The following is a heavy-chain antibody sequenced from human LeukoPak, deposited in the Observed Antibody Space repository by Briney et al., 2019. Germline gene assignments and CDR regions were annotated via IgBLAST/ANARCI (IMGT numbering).Heavy chain of an antibody. V-gene: IGHV4-61*02. D-gene: IGHD4-17*01. CDR2: IYTSGST. J-gene: IGHJ4*02. CDR3: ARGYGDFRVEGRYFHS. CDR1: GGSISSGSYY. Sequence: PSQTLSLTCTVSGGSISSGSYYWSWLRQPAGKGLEGIGRIYTSGSTNYNPSLKSRVTISVDTSKNQFSLKLSSVTAADTAVYYCARGYGDFRVEGRYFHSWGQGTLVTVSS.